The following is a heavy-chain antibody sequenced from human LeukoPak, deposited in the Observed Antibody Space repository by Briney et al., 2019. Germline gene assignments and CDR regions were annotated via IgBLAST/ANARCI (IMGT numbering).Heavy chain of an antibody. J-gene: IGHJ6*03. CDR1: SGTFSSYA. Sequence: ASVKVSSKASSGTFSSYAISWVRQAPGQGLEWMGGIIPLFGAANYAQTFQRRVPITPDEATSTAYMDLSSLRSEDTAVYYCARAPYDSDVQNGFFYYYMDVWGKGTTVTVSS. D-gene: IGHD3-22*01. V-gene: IGHV1-69*01. CDR3: ARAPYDSDVQNGFFYYYMDV. CDR2: IIPLFGAA.